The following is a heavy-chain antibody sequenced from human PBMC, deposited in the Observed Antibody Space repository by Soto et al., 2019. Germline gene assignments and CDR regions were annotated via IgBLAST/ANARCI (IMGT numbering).Heavy chain of an antibody. V-gene: IGHV3-23*01. J-gene: IGHJ4*02. Sequence: EVQLLESGGGLVQPGGSLRLSCAASGFTFSSYAMRWVREAPGKGLEWVSIIGDAGGDRYYPESVKGRFTISRDNSRDTLYLEMNSLRDEDTAVYYCARVRFGELVWGQGTLVTVSS. CDR3: ARVRFGELV. CDR1: GFTFSSYA. D-gene: IGHD3-10*01. CDR2: IGDAGGDR.